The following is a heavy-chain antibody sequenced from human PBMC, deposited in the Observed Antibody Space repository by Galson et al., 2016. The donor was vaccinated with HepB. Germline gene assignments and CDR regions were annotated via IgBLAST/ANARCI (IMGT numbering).Heavy chain of an antibody. J-gene: IGHJ4*02. CDR2: IYYRGST. V-gene: IGHV4-39*01. CDR3: ARNHDFWSGYSEFDH. CDR1: GGSISSSNYY. D-gene: IGHD3-3*01. Sequence: SETLSLTCTVSGGSISSSNYYWGWIRQPPGKGLECIGLIYYRGSTYYNPSLKSRVTISVDTSKNQLSLKLSSVTAADTAVYYCARNHDFWSGYSEFDHWGQGTLVTVSS.